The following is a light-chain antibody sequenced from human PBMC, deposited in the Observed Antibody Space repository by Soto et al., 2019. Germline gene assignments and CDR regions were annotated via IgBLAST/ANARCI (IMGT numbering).Light chain of an antibody. CDR1: QSVSSN. Sequence: EIVMTQSPATLSVSPGERATLSCRASQSVSSNLAWSQQKPGQAPRLLIYGASTMATGIPATFSGSRSGTEFTLNICSMQSEDFAVYYCQQYNNWPALTFGGGTKVEIK. CDR2: GAS. CDR3: QQYNNWPALT. V-gene: IGKV3-15*01. J-gene: IGKJ4*01.